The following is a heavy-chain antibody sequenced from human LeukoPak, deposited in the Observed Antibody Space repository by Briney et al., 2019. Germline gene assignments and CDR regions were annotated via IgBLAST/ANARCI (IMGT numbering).Heavy chain of an antibody. D-gene: IGHD1-26*01. V-gene: IGHV1-8*01. J-gene: IGHJ6*02. CDR3: ASRVGAKKDYYYYGMDV. Sequence: ASVRVSCKASGYTFTSYDINWVRQATGQGLEWMGWMNPNSGNTGYAQKFQGRVTMTRNTSISTAYMELSSLRSEDTAVYYCASRVGAKKDYYYYGMDVWGQGTTVTVSS. CDR1: GYTFTSYD. CDR2: MNPNSGNT.